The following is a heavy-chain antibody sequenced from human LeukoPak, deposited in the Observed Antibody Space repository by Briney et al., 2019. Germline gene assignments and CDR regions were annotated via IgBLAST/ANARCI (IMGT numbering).Heavy chain of an antibody. V-gene: IGHV4-59*01. Sequence: PSETLSLTCTVSGGSISSYYWSWIRQPPGKGLEWIGYIYYSGSTNYNPSLKSRVTISVDTSKNQFSLKLSSVTAADTAVYYCAREIRDGIAVAGAPYYYYGMDVWGQGTTVTVPS. D-gene: IGHD6-19*01. CDR1: GGSISSYY. CDR3: AREIRDGIAVAGAPYYYYGMDV. J-gene: IGHJ6*02. CDR2: IYYSGST.